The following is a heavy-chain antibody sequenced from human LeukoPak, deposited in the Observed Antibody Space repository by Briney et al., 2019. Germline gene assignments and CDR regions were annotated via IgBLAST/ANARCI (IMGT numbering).Heavy chain of an antibody. CDR1: GFTVFNYA. Sequence: GGSLRLSCAASGFTVFNYAMAWVRQAPGKGLEWVSAINGGNDATNYANSVKGRFTISRDNSKNTLYMQMNNLRAKDTAVYYCAKDILRWSFDYWGQGSLVTVAS. V-gene: IGHV3-23*01. J-gene: IGHJ4*02. CDR3: AKDILRWSFDY. CDR2: INGGNDAT. D-gene: IGHD4-23*01.